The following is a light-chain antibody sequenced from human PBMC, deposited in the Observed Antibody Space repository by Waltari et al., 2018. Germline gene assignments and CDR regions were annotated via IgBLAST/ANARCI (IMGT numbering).Light chain of an antibody. Sequence: EIVMTQSPATLSVSPGDRATLSCRASQTISSSLAWYQQKPGLAPRLLIYGASTRAARIPARFSGSGSGTEFILTITSLQSEDFAFYYCQQYSKWPLTFGGGTKVEIK. CDR1: QTISSS. CDR3: QQYSKWPLT. J-gene: IGKJ4*01. CDR2: GAS. V-gene: IGKV3-15*01.